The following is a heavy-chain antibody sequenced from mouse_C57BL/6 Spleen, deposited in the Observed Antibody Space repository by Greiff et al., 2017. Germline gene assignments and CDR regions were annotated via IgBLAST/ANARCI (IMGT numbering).Heavy chain of an antibody. J-gene: IGHJ1*03. CDR3: AAAHGNHDWYFEV. D-gene: IGHD4-1*01. V-gene: IGHV1-82*01. CDR2: IYPGDGDT. CDR1: GYAFSSSW. Sequence: QVQLQQSGPELVKPGASVKISCKASGYAFSSSWMNWVKQRPGKGLEWIGRIYPGDGDTNYNGKFKGKATLTADKSSSTAYMQLSSLTSEDSAVYFCAAAHGNHDWYFEVWGTGTTVTVSS.